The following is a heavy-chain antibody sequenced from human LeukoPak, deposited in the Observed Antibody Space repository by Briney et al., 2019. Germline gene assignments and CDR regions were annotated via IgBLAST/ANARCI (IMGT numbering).Heavy chain of an antibody. CDR2: ISYDGSNK. J-gene: IGHJ5*01. CDR3: AKDDLPGYSSSWFVY. CDR1: GFTFSSYG. Sequence: GGSLRLSCAASGFTFSSYGMHWVRQAPGKGLEWVAVISYDGSNKYYADSVKGRFTISRDNSKSTLYLQMNSLRAEDTAVYYCAKDDLPGYSSSWFVYWGQGTLVTVSS. D-gene: IGHD6-13*01. V-gene: IGHV3-30*18.